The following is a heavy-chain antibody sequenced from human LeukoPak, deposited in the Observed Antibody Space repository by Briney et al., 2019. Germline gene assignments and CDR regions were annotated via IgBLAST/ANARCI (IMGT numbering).Heavy chain of an antibody. V-gene: IGHV4-4*02. CDR1: GGSVISTNW. J-gene: IGHJ4*02. D-gene: IGHD3-3*01. CDR3: AREGGFYRPLDY. CDR2: VHLDGRT. Sequence: TSETLPLTCGVSGGSVISTNWWTWVRQPPGKGLEWIGEVHLDGRTNYNPSLGSRLTMSVDLSENQVSLKLTSVTAADTAVYYCAREGGFYRPLDYSGQGTLVTVSS.